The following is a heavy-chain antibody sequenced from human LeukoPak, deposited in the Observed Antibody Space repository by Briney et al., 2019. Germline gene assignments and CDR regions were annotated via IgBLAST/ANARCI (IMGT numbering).Heavy chain of an antibody. D-gene: IGHD3-22*01. CDR1: GGTFSSYA. V-gene: IGHV1-69*06. J-gene: IGHJ6*03. Sequence: SVKVSCKASGGTFSSYAISWVRQAPGQGLEWMGVIIPIFGTANYAQKFQGRVTITADKSTNTAYMELSSLRSEDTAVYYCAIYFYDTNRMIDYYYMDVWGKGTTVTISS. CDR3: AIYFYDTNRMIDYYYMDV. CDR2: IIPIFGTA.